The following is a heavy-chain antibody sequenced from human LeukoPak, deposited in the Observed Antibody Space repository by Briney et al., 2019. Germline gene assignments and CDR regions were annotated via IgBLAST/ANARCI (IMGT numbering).Heavy chain of an antibody. Sequence: SETLSLTCTVSGGSISSYYWGWIRQPPGKGLEWIGYIYYSGSTNYNPSLKSRVTISVDTSKNQFSLKLSSVTAADTAVYYCARDARYSYGLNSDAFDIWGQGTMVTVSS. J-gene: IGHJ3*02. D-gene: IGHD5-18*01. CDR1: GGSISSYY. CDR3: ARDARYSYGLNSDAFDI. CDR2: IYYSGST. V-gene: IGHV4-59*01.